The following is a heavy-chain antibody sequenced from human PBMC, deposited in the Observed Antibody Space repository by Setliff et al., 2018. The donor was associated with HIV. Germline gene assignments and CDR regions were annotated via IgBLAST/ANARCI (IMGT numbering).Heavy chain of an antibody. CDR2: IYPADSDT. Sequence: GESLKISCRGSGYSFTSYWIGWVRQMPGKGLEWMGIIYPADSDTRYSPSFQGQVTISADKSMDTAYLQWSSLKASDTAVYYCAKPRRYNTYYFDHWGQGTLVTVPQ. CDR3: AKPRRYNTYYFDH. J-gene: IGHJ4*02. V-gene: IGHV5-51*01. D-gene: IGHD3-3*01. CDR1: GYSFTSYW.